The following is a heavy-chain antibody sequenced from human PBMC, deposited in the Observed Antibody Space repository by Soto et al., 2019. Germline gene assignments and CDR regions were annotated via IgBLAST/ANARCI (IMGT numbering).Heavy chain of an antibody. CDR3: ASRPPFDY. J-gene: IGHJ4*02. CDR2: IYSSGST. Sequence: EVQLVESGGGLIQPGGSLRLSCAASGFTVSSNDMSWVRQAPGKGLEWVSGIYSSGSTSYVDSVKGRFTISRDNSKNTLYRQMNSLRVEDTAVYYCASRPPFDYWGQGTLVTVSS. CDR1: GFTVSSND. V-gene: IGHV3-53*01.